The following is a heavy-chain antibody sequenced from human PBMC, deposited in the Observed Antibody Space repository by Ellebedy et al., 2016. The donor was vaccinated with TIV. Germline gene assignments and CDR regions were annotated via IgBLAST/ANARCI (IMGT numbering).Heavy chain of an antibody. V-gene: IGHV4-59*01. CDR1: GGSISSYY. CDR2: IYYSGST. CDR3: ARNDIVATEDWFDP. Sequence: SETLSLTXTVSGGSISSYYWSWIRQPPGKGLEWIGYIYYSGSTNYNPSLKSRVTISVDTSKIQFSLKLSSVTAADTAVYYCARNDIVATEDWFDPWGQGTLVTVSS. J-gene: IGHJ5*02. D-gene: IGHD5-12*01.